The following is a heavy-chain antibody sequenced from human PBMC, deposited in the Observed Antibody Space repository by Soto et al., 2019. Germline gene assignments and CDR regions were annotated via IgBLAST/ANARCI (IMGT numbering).Heavy chain of an antibody. CDR1: GASISGHF. D-gene: IGHD3-10*01. CDR2: FYASGRT. Sequence: LSLTCTVSGASISGHFWSWIRQPAGKGLEWMGRFYASGRTNYNPSLKSRVTMSVDTSKNQFSLRLNSVTAADTAVYFCARDSETYYYFQHWGQGSLVTVSS. V-gene: IGHV4-4*07. J-gene: IGHJ1*01. CDR3: ARDSETYYYFQH.